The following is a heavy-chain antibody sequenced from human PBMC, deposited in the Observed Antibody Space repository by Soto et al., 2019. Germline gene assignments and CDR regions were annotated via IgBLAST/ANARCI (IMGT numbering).Heavy chain of an antibody. Sequence: SETLSLTCAVSGGSVSSTQWWTWVRQAPGKGLEWLGDIYHVGITKYNPALKNRITMSVDKSNKHFTHNMRSVTAADTAVYYCASHNCGGDCYSWGGNAFDIWGQGTMVTVS. CDR2: IYHVGIT. V-gene: IGHV4-4*02. D-gene: IGHD2-21*02. CDR3: ASHNCGGDCYSWGGNAFDI. CDR1: GGSVSSTQW. J-gene: IGHJ3*02.